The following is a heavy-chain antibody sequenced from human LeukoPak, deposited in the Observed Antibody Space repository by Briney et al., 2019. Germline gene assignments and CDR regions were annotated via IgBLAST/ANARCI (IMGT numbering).Heavy chain of an antibody. CDR1: GFTFSSYG. D-gene: IGHD6-6*01. CDR2: ISYDGSNK. J-gene: IGHJ6*02. Sequence: PGRSLRLSCAASGFTFSSYGMHWVRQAPGKGLEWVAVISYDGSNKYYADSVKGRFTISRDNSKNTLYLQMNSLRAEDTAVYYCANAQIAAHSYYYYGMDVWGQGTTVTVSS. CDR3: ANAQIAAHSYYYYGMDV. V-gene: IGHV3-30*18.